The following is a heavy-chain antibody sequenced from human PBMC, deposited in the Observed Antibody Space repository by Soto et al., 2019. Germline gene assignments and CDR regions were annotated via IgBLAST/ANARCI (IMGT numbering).Heavy chain of an antibody. CDR3: ARERSVGYCITTTCPKPFYYYAMDV. CDR1: GGTFTNYA. CDR2: IIPIFGTP. J-gene: IGHJ6*02. D-gene: IGHD2-2*01. Sequence: QVQLGQSGAEVKKPGSSLKVSCKASGGTFTNYAFSWVRQAPGQGPEWMGGIIPIFGTPDYAQKFQGRVIITADESTRTVSMELNSLRSDDTAVYYCARERSVGYCITTTCPKPFYYYAMDVWGQGTTVTVSS. V-gene: IGHV1-69*12.